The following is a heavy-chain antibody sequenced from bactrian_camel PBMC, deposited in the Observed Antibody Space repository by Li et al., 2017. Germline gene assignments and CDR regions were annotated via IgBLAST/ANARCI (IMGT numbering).Heavy chain of an antibody. V-gene: IGHV3S53*01. CDR2: IDSTGSP. CDR1: GYSVSKGY. CDR3: AADFSKFGYCDDSRVHADDFHY. J-gene: IGHJ4*01. Sequence: HVQLVESGGGSALAGGSLRLSCVASGYSVSKGYMAWFRQAPGKEREGVAAIDSTGSPTYAYSVKDRFTISKDNVKNTLYLQMNNMEPEDTAVYYCAADFSKFGYCDDSRVHADDFHYWGQGTQVTVS. D-gene: IGHD1*01.